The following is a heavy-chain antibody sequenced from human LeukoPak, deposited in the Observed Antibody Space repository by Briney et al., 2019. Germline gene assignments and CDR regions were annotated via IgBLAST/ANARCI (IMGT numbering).Heavy chain of an antibody. CDR3: AKRDFLDF. D-gene: IGHD3/OR15-3a*01. Sequence: GGSLRLSCAASGFTFSSYAMSWVRQAPGKGLEWVATIIVSGGNTYYADSVKGRFTISRDNPKSTLYLQMSSLRPDDTAVYYCAKRDFLDFWGQGTLVTVSS. CDR1: GFTFSSYA. J-gene: IGHJ4*02. CDR2: IIVSGGNT. V-gene: IGHV3-23*01.